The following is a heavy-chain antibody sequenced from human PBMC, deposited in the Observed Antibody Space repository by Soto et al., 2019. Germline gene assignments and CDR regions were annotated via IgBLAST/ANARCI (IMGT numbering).Heavy chain of an antibody. CDR1: GFTFRSYA. Sequence: VGSLRLSCAASGFTFRSYALSWVRQAPGKGLEWVSAISGSGGSTYYADSVKGRFTISRDNSKNTLYLQMNSLRAEDTAVYYCAKDGSGWSHFDYWGQGTLVTVSS. J-gene: IGHJ4*02. CDR2: ISGSGGST. CDR3: AKDGSGWSHFDY. V-gene: IGHV3-23*01. D-gene: IGHD6-19*01.